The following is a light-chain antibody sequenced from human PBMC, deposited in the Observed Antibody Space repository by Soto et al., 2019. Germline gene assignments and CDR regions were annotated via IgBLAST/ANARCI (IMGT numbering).Light chain of an antibody. V-gene: IGKV4-1*01. CDR2: WAS. CDR3: QQYYSTPRT. Sequence: DIVMTQSPDSLVVSLGERATINCKSSQSLLYSSKNRNYLAWYQQQPGQPPKLLIYWASTRESGVPDRFSGSGSGTDFTLTITSLQAEDVAVYYCQQYYSTPRTFGQGTKVEIK. CDR1: QSLLYSSKNRNY. J-gene: IGKJ1*01.